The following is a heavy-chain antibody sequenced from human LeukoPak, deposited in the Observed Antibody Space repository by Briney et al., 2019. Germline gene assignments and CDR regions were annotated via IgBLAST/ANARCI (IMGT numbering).Heavy chain of an antibody. Sequence: GGALRLSCAASGFTVSSNYMSWVRQAPGKGLEWVSAISGSGCSTYYADSVKGRFTIFRDNSKHTLYLQMNSLRAEDTAVYYCAKDELWFGESDYWGQGTLVTVSS. CDR3: AKDELWFGESDY. V-gene: IGHV3-23*01. D-gene: IGHD3-10*01. CDR1: GFTVSSNY. J-gene: IGHJ4*02. CDR2: ISGSGCST.